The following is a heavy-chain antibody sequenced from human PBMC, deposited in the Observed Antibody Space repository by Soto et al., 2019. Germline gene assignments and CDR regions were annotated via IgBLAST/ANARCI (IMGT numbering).Heavy chain of an antibody. CDR1: GFTFSSYA. CDR2: ISGSGDSK. V-gene: IGHV3-23*01. J-gene: IGHJ4*02. CDR3: ARIPFDHVWGTDRYSPNFFG. D-gene: IGHD3-16*02. Sequence: PGGSLRLSCAASGFTFSSYALSWVRQGPGKGLEWVSGISGSGDSKHYSDSLKGRFTISRDNSKNTLFLQMNSLRAEDTAVYYCARIPFDHVWGTDRYSPNFFGWGQGTLVTVSS.